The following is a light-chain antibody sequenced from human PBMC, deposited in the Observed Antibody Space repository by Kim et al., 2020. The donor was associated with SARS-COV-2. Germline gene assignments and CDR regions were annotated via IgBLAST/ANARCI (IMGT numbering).Light chain of an antibody. CDR2: EVS. J-gene: IGKJ2*03. CDR3: MQSMQLPYS. Sequence: QTASMYCKSSQSLRHSDGKAYLFWYMQKPGQPPHLLIYEVSNRFSGVPDRISGSGSGTDFTLRISRVEAEDAGVYYCMQSMQLPYSFGQGTKLEI. CDR1: QSLRHSDGKAY. V-gene: IGKV2D-29*01.